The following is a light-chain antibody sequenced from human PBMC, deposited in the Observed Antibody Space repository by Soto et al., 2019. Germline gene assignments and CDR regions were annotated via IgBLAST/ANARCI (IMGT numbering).Light chain of an antibody. V-gene: IGKV3-20*01. CDR1: RSVGTF. Sequence: EIVLTQSPGTLSLSPGERATLSCRASRSVGTFLAWYQQKPGQAPRLLIYGASSRATVIPDRFSDSGSGTDFTLTISRLEPEDFAVYYCQQYSSSPPLTFGGGTKVEIK. CDR2: GAS. CDR3: QQYSSSPPLT. J-gene: IGKJ4*01.